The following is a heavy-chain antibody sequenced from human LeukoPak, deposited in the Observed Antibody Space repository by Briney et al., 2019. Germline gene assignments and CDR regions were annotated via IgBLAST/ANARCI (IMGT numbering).Heavy chain of an antibody. CDR3: ARRGDYVWGSYRFGYYFDY. V-gene: IGHV3-20*04. J-gene: IGHJ4*02. CDR1: GFSFDDYT. Sequence: GGSLRLSCAASGFSFDDYTMHWVRQAPGKGLQWVSLITWNGGSTGYADSVKGRFTISRDNAKNSLYLQMNSLRAEDTALYYCARRGDYVWGSYRFGYYFDYWGQGTLVTVSS. D-gene: IGHD3-16*02. CDR2: ITWNGGST.